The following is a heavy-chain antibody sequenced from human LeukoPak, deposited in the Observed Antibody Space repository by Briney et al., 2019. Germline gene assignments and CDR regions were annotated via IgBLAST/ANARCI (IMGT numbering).Heavy chain of an antibody. J-gene: IGHJ4*02. CDR1: GYTFTSYD. CDR3: ARVGLAARTDY. CDR2: MNPNSGNT. D-gene: IGHD6-6*01. Sequence: GASVKVSCKASGYTFTSYDINWVRQATGQGLEWMGWMNPNSGNTNYAQKLQGRVTMTTDTSTSTAYMELRSLRSDDTAVYYCARVGLAARTDYWGQGTLVTVSS. V-gene: IGHV1-18*01.